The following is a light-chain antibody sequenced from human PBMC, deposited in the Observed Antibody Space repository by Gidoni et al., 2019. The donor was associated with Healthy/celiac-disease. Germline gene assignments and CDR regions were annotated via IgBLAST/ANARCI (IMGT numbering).Light chain of an antibody. V-gene: IGLV2-23*01. Sequence: QSALTQPASASGSPGHSITISCTGTSSDVGSYNLVSWYQQHPGKAPKLMIYEGSKRPSGVSNRFSGTKCGNTASLTISGLQAEDEADYYCCSYAGSSTTWVFGGGTKLTVL. CDR3: CSYAGSSTTWV. CDR2: EGS. CDR1: SSDVGSYNL. J-gene: IGLJ3*02.